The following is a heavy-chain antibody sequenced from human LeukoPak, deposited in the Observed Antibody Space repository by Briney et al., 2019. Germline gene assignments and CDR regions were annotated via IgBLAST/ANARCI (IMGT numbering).Heavy chain of an antibody. CDR1: GGSISSSSYY. CDR2: IYYSGST. V-gene: IGHV4-39*07. CDR3: ARGPSFFGVVNYFDY. Sequence: PSETLSLTCTVPGGSISSSSYYWGWIRQPPGKGLEWIGSIYYSGSTYYNPSLKSRVTISVDTSKNQFSLKLSSVTAADTAVYYCARGPSFFGVVNYFDYWGQGTLVTVSS. J-gene: IGHJ4*02. D-gene: IGHD3-3*01.